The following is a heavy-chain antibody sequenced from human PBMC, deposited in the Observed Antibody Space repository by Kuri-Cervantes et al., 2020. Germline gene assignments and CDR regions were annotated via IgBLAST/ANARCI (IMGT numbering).Heavy chain of an antibody. CDR2: IKQGGSEK. V-gene: IGHV3-7*01. J-gene: IGHJ4*02. CDR3: ARPYLAYCGGDCYTASDY. Sequence: GGSLRLSCAASGFTFSSYWMSWVRQAPGKGLEWVANIKQGGSEKYYVDSVKGRFTISRDNAKNSLYLQMNSLRAEDTAVYYCARPYLAYCGGDCYTASDYWGQGTLVTVSS. CDR1: GFTFSSYW. D-gene: IGHD2-21*02.